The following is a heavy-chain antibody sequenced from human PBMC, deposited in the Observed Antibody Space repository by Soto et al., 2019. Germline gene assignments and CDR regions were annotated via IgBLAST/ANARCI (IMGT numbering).Heavy chain of an antibody. CDR2: ISGSGGST. CDR1: KFTFNAFA. CDR3: AKVRSDYYYYDGMDV. V-gene: IGHV3-23*01. Sequence: EVQLLESGGGLVQPGASLRLSCAASKFTFNAFAMNWVRQAPGKGLEWVSAISGSGGSTYYADSVKGRFSISRDNSKSTQYLQMNSLRVDDTAVYYCAKVRSDYYYYDGMDVWGQGTTVTVSS. J-gene: IGHJ6*02.